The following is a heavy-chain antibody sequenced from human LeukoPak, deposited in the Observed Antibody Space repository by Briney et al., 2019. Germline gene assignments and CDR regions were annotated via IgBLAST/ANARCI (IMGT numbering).Heavy chain of an antibody. CDR1: GFTFSSSW. V-gene: IGHV3-74*01. CDR2: ISPDGSYT. Sequence: PGGSLRLSCAASGFTFSSSWMHWVRHVPGKGLVWVSHISPDGSYTDYADSVKGRFIISRDNAKNTMSLQMNSLRAEDTAVYYCVRDLSFSPDSWGQGTLVSVSS. CDR3: VRDLSFSPDS. J-gene: IGHJ4*02.